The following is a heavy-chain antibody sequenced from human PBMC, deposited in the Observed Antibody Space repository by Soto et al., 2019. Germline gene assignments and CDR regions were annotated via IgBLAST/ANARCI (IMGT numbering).Heavy chain of an antibody. CDR1: GGSISSGGYS. Sequence: PSETLSLTCAVSGGSISSGGYSWSWTRQPPGKGLEWIGYIYHSGSTYYNPSLKSRVTISVDRSKNQFSLKLSSVTAADTAVYYCARVTRYYGMDVWGQGTTVTVSS. CDR2: IYHSGST. CDR3: ARVTRYYGMDV. V-gene: IGHV4-30-2*01. J-gene: IGHJ6*02. D-gene: IGHD2-2*01.